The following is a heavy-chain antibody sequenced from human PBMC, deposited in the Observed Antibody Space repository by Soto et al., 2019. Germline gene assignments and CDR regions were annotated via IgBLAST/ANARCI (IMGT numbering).Heavy chain of an antibody. CDR3: ARDGVLRYFDWLLNYYGMDV. J-gene: IGHJ6*02. Sequence: GGSLRLSCAASGFTFSSYAMHWARQAPGKGLEWVAVISYDGSNKYYADSVKDRFTISRDNSKNTLYLQMNSLRAEDTAVYYCARDGVLRYFDWLLNYYGMDVWGQGT. D-gene: IGHD3-9*01. CDR1: GFTFSSYA. CDR2: ISYDGSNK. V-gene: IGHV3-30-3*01.